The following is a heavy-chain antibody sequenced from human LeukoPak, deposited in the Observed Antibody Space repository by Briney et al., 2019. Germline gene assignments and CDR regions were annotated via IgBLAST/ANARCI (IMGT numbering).Heavy chain of an antibody. CDR1: GFTFSNAW. Sequence: GGSLRLSCAASGFTFSNAWMSWVRQAPGKGLEWVGRIKSKTDGGTTDYAAPVKGRFTISRDDSKNTLYLQMNSLKTEDTAVYYCAKSTTMVRGVLDYWGQGTLVTVSS. CDR2: IKSKTDGGTT. J-gene: IGHJ4*02. D-gene: IGHD3-10*01. CDR3: AKSTTMVRGVLDY. V-gene: IGHV3-15*01.